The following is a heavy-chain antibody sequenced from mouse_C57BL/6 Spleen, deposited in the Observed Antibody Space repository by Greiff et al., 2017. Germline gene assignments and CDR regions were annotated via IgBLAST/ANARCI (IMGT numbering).Heavy chain of an antibody. Sequence: VQLQQPGAELVRPGSSVKLSCKASGYTFTSYWMDWVKQRPGQGLEWIGNIYPSDSETHYNQKFKDKATLTVDKSSSTAYMQLSSLTSADSAVYYCAVYYGNSAWFAYWGQGTLGTVSA. CDR2: IYPSDSET. CDR3: AVYYGNSAWFAY. D-gene: IGHD2-1*01. V-gene: IGHV1-61*01. CDR1: GYTFTSYW. J-gene: IGHJ3*01.